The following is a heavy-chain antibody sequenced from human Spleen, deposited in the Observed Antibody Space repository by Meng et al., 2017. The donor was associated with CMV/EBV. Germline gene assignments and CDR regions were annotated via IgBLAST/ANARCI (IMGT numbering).Heavy chain of an antibody. V-gene: IGHV3-48*04. CDR2: ISSSSSTI. D-gene: IGHD2-21*01. J-gene: IGHJ6*02. CDR1: GFTFSSYS. Sequence: GGSLRLSCAASGFTFSSYSMNWVRQAPGKGLEWVSYISSSSSTIYYADSVKGRFTISRDNAKNSLYLQMNSLRAEDTAVYYCAREGYCGGDCFEVYYYYYGMDVWGQGTTVTVSS. CDR3: AREGYCGGDCFEVYYYYYGMDV.